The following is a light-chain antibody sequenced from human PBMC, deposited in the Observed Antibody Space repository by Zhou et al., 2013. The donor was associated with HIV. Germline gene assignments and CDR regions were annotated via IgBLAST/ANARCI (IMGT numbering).Light chain of an antibody. CDR3: QQLSSYPYT. V-gene: IGKV1-9*01. CDR2: TAS. Sequence: DIQLTQSPSFLSASVGDRVTITCRASQGISTFLAWYQQKAGKAPNLLLYTASALQSGVPSRFSGSGSGTEFTLTIDSLQPEDFATYYCQQLSSYPYTFGRGTKLEIK. J-gene: IGKJ2*01. CDR1: QGISTF.